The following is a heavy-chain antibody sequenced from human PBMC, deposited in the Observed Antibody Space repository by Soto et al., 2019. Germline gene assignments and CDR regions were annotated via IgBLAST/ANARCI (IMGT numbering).Heavy chain of an antibody. J-gene: IGHJ4*02. CDR2: ISGSGCLI. V-gene: IGHV3-23*01. D-gene: IGHD3-10*01. CDR1: GFAFRNCA. Sequence: EVQLLESGGGLVQPGGSLRLSCAASGFAFRNCAMWWVRQAPGKRLEWVSGISGSGCLIHYADSVKGRFTISTNNSMNTLFRQMNSLSGEATAAYYCVKARGSGRHTTYYFDYWGQGALVNVSS. CDR3: VKARGSGRHTTYYFDY.